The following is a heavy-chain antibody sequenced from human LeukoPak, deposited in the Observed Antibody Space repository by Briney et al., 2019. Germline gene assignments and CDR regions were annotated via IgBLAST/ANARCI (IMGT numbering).Heavy chain of an antibody. CDR2: IIPIFGTA. J-gene: IGHJ3*02. V-gene: IGHV1-69*13. CDR3: ARQLDSGYDLNDAFDI. CDR1: GYIFISYA. Sequence: EASVKVSCKASGYIFISYAISWVRQAPGQGLEWMGGIIPIFGTANYAQKFQGRVTITADESTSTAYMELSSLRSEDTAVYYCARQLDSGYDLNDAFDIWGQGTMVTVSS. D-gene: IGHD5-12*01.